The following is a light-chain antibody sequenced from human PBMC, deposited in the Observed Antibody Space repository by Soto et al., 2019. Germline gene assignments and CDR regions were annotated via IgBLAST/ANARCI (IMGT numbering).Light chain of an antibody. CDR3: QQRSNWPPT. Sequence: EIVLTQSPATLSLSPGERAIFSCRASQSVGTYLAWYQQKPGQAPRLLIYDASNRATGIPARFSGSGSGTDFTLTISSLGPEDFAVYYCQQRSNWPPTFGQGTKVEIK. CDR2: DAS. V-gene: IGKV3-11*01. CDR1: QSVGTY. J-gene: IGKJ1*01.